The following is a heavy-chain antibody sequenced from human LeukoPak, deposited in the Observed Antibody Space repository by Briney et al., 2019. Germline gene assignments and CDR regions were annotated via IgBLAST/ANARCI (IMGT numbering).Heavy chain of an antibody. CDR1: GDSISGYY. V-gene: IGHV4-34*01. Sequence: SETLSLTCTVSGDSISGYYWSWIRQPPGKGLEWIGEINHSGSTNYNPSLKSRVTISVDTSKNQFSLKLSSVTAADTAVYYCARGLILLDYWGQGTLVTVSS. D-gene: IGHD1-26*01. J-gene: IGHJ4*02. CDR2: INHSGST. CDR3: ARGLILLDY.